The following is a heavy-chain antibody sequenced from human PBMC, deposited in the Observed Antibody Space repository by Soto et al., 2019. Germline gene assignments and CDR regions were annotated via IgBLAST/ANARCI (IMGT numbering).Heavy chain of an antibody. D-gene: IGHD1-26*01. J-gene: IGHJ4*02. CDR2: ISSGRKTI. V-gene: IGHV3-48*02. CDR3: AREDILGARSFDY. CDR1: GFTFSSYS. Sequence: PGGSLRLSCVASGFTFSSYSVNWVRQAPGKGLEWVSYISSGRKTIFYADSVKGRFTVSRDNAKNSQFLQMNSLRDDDTAVYYCAREDILGARSFDYWGRGTLVTVSS.